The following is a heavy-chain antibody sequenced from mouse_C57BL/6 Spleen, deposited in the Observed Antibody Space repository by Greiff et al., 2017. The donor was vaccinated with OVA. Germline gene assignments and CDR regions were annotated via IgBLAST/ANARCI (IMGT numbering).Heavy chain of an antibody. CDR2: INPNNGGT. J-gene: IGHJ1*03. V-gene: IGHV1-18*01. Sequence: EVQLQQSGPELVKPGASVKIPCKASGYTFTDYNMDWVKQSHGKSLEWIGDINPNNGGTIYNQKFKGKATLTVDKSSSTAYMELRSLTSEDTAVYYCARPHLLWYFDVWGTGTTVTVSS. CDR3: ARPHLLWYFDV. CDR1: GYTFTDYN.